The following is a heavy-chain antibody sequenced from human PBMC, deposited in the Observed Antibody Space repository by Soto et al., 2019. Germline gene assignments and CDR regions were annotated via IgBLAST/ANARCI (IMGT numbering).Heavy chain of an antibody. CDR3: AKGPLGGGNYDLDY. V-gene: IGHV3-23*01. CDR1: GFTFTNYA. D-gene: IGHD4-4*01. J-gene: IGHJ4*02. CDR2: ISSSGGST. Sequence: GSLRLSCAASGFTFTNYAMNWVRQAPGKGLEWVSAISSSGGSTYFADSVKGRFTISRDNSKSTVYLQMNSLRAEDTAVYYCAKGPLGGGNYDLDYWGQGNMVTVSS.